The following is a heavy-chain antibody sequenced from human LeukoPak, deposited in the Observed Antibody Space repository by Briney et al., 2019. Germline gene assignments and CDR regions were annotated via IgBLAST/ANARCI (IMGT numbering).Heavy chain of an antibody. J-gene: IGHJ4*02. D-gene: IGHD5-12*01. CDR3: ASAAFWLAFDN. CDR2: IYYSGST. V-gene: IGHV4-39*07. Sequence: SETLSLTCTVSGGSISSSSYYWGWIRQPPGKGLEWIGSIYYSGSTYYNPSLKSRVTISADASKNQLSLKLNSVTAADTAVYHCASAAFWLAFDNWGQGTQVTVSS. CDR1: GGSISSSSYY.